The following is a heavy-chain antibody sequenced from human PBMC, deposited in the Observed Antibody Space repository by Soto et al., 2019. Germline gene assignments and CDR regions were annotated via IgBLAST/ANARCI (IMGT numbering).Heavy chain of an antibody. CDR3: ARIYGDYDDFFDY. J-gene: IGHJ4*02. CDR1: GGSISRYF. D-gene: IGHD4-17*01. V-gene: IGHV4-59*01. Sequence: PSETLSLTCIVSGGSISRYFWSWVRQPPGKGLEWIGYIHYNGNTRYNPSLKGRVTISIDPSQNQFSLRLTSVTAADTAVYYCARIYGDYDDFFDYWGQGTLVTVSS. CDR2: IHYNGNT.